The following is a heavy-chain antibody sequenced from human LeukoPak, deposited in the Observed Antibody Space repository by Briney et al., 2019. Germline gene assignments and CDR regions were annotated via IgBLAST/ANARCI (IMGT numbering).Heavy chain of an antibody. D-gene: IGHD6-13*01. CDR2: IKQDGREK. CDR3: ARDRLAATLDY. V-gene: IGHV3-7*01. Sequence: GGSLRLSCAVSGFTFSSYWMTWVRQAPGKGLEWVANIKQDGREKYYVDSVKGRFTVSRDNAKNSLYLQMDSLRAEDTAVYYCARDRLAATLDYWGQGTLVTVSS. CDR1: GFTFSSYW. J-gene: IGHJ4*02.